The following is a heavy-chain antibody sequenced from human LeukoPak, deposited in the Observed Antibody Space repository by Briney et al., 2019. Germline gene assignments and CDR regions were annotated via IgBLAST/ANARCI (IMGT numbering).Heavy chain of an antibody. CDR3: ARVAGSYAAPDY. V-gene: IGHV3-33*01. Sequence: PGRSLRLSCEASGFAFSSSGMHWVRQAPGKGLEWVAVIWSDESRKYYADSVKGRFTISRDNSKNTLYLQMNSLRAEDTAVYYCARVAGSYAAPDYWGQGTLVTVSS. D-gene: IGHD3-16*01. J-gene: IGHJ4*02. CDR2: IWSDESRK. CDR1: GFAFSSSG.